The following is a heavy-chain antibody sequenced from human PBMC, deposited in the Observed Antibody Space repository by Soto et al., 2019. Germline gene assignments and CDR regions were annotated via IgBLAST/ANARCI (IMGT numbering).Heavy chain of an antibody. D-gene: IGHD6-6*01. CDR2: IYYTGST. CDR3: ARDRSNSPDFFDF. J-gene: IGHJ4*02. Sequence: QVQLQESGPGLVKPSQTLSLTCTVSGGSISSDDHYWTWIRQPPGKGLEWIGYIYYTGSTNYKPSLTSRVTLSMDTSKNQFSLNVNSVTAADTAVYYCARDRSNSPDFFDFWVQGTLVTVSS. CDR1: GGSISSDDHY. V-gene: IGHV4-30-4*01.